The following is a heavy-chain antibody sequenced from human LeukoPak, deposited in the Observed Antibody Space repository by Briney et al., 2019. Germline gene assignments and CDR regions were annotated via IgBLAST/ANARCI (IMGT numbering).Heavy chain of an antibody. D-gene: IGHD3-22*01. CDR1: RFTVSSNY. CDR2: ISYDGSNK. Sequence: PPGGSLRLSCAASRFTVSSNYMSWVRQAPGKGLEWVAVISYDGSNKYFADSVKGRFTISRDNSKNTLYLQMNSLRAEDTAVYYCATQDGYDNSGHYGYWGQGTLVTVSS. V-gene: IGHV3-30*03. J-gene: IGHJ4*02. CDR3: ATQDGYDNSGHYGY.